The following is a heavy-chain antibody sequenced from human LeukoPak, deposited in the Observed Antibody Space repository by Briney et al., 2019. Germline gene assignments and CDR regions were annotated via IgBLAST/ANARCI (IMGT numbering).Heavy chain of an antibody. CDR3: AKAEGYEILTGLDY. CDR2: IGASGGST. CDR1: GSTFSSYA. D-gene: IGHD3-9*01. J-gene: IGHJ4*02. Sequence: GGSLRLSCATSGSTFSSYAMSWVPHAPRKGLEWVSHIGASGGSTYYADSAKGRFTIARDNSKKTLYLQMHSVRTEDASIYYCAKAEGYEILTGLDYWGQGTLVTVSS. V-gene: IGHV3-23*01.